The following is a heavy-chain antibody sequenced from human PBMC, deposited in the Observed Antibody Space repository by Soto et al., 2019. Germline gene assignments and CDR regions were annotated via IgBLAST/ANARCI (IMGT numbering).Heavy chain of an antibody. Sequence: SETLSLTCTVSGGSISSYYWSWIRQPPGKGLEWIGEIYHSGSTNYNPSLKSRVTISVDKSKNQFSLKLSSVTAADTAVYYCASLIAAAGDYYYGMDVWGQGTTVTVS. V-gene: IGHV4-59*12. D-gene: IGHD6-13*01. CDR3: ASLIAAAGDYYYGMDV. J-gene: IGHJ6*02. CDR2: IYHSGST. CDR1: GGSISSYY.